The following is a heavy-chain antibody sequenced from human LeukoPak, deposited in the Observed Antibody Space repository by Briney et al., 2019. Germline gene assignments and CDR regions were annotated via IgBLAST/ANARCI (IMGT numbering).Heavy chain of an antibody. J-gene: IGHJ3*02. Sequence: SVKVSCKASGGTLRNYAINWVRQAPGQRLEWMGGIIPMFGTANYAQKFQGRVTITADKSTGTVYMELRSLTSDDTAVYYCARDLVGATNDAFDIWGQGTMVTVSS. CDR2: IIPMFGTA. D-gene: IGHD1-26*01. CDR3: ARDLVGATNDAFDI. V-gene: IGHV1-69*06. CDR1: GGTLRNYA.